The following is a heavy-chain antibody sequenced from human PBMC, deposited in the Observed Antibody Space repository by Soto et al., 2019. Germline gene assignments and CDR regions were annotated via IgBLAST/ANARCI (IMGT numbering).Heavy chain of an antibody. V-gene: IGHV3-30-3*01. CDR2: ISYDGSNN. CDR3: ASSRGREGYHRGLDP. CDR1: GFTFSSYA. Sequence: GGSLRLSCAASGFTFSSYAMHWVRQAPGKGLEWVAVISYDGSNNYYVDSVKGRFTISRDNSKNTLYLQMNSLRAEDTAVYYCASSRGREGYHRGLDPWGQGTLVTVSS. J-gene: IGHJ5*02. D-gene: IGHD5-12*01.